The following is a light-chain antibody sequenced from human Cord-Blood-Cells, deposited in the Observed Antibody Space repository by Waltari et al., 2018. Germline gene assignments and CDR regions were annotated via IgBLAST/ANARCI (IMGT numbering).Light chain of an antibody. V-gene: IGLV2-14*03. CDR2: DVS. Sequence: QSALTQPASVSGSPGQSITISCTGTSSDVGGYNYFSWYQQHPGKAPKLMIYDVSNRPSGVSNRFSGYTSGNTASLTISGLQAEDEADYYCSSYTSSSTWVFGGGTKLTVL. CDR3: SSYTSSSTWV. CDR1: SSDVGGYNY. J-gene: IGLJ3*02.